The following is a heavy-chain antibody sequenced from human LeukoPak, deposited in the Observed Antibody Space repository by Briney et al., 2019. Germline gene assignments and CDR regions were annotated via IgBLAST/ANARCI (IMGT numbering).Heavy chain of an antibody. Sequence: ASVKVSCKASGYTFTSYGISWVRQAPGQGLEWMGWISAYNGNTNYAQKLQGRVTMTTDTSTSTAYMELTSLRSDDTAVYYCARVRYYYGSGSYSRSEIEDYWGQGTLVTVSS. CDR3: ARVRYYYGSGSYSRSEIEDY. CDR2: ISAYNGNT. CDR1: GYTFTSYG. J-gene: IGHJ4*02. V-gene: IGHV1-18*01. D-gene: IGHD3-10*01.